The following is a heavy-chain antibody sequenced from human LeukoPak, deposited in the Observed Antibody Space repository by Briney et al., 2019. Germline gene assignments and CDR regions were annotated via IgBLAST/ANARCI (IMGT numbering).Heavy chain of an antibody. CDR2: ISSSGSTI. CDR3: AELGITMIGGV. Sequence: GGSLRLSCAASGFTFSTYEMTWVRQSPGKGLEWVSYISSSGSTIYYADSVKGRFTISRDNARNSLYLQMNSLRAEDTAVYYCAELGITMIGGVWGKGTTVTISS. D-gene: IGHD3-10*02. CDR1: GFTFSTYE. V-gene: IGHV3-48*03. J-gene: IGHJ6*04.